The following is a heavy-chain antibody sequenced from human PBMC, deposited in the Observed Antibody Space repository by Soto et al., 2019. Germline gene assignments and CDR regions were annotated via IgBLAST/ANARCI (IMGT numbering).Heavy chain of an antibody. D-gene: IGHD2-15*01. J-gene: IGHJ5*02. CDR3: ARKGPIVVVVAATPGGWFDP. CDR1: GGSISSGDYY. V-gene: IGHV4-30-4*01. Sequence: QVQLQESGPGLVKPSQTLSLTCTVSGGSISSGDYYWSWIHQPPGKGLEWIGYIYYSGSTYYNPSXXXRVTLSVDTSXXQXSXXLSSVTAADTAVYYCARKGPIVVVVAATPGGWFDPWGQGTLVTVSS. CDR2: IYYSGST.